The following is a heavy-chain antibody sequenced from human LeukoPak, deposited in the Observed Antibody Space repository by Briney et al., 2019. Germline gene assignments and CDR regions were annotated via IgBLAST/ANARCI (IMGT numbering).Heavy chain of an antibody. J-gene: IGHJ4*02. CDR3: ARAPYYDFWGGYLFDY. V-gene: IGHV4-61*10. CDR1: GGSISSGSYY. CDR2: IYYSGST. D-gene: IGHD3-3*01. Sequence: SETLSFTCTVSGGSISSGSYYWSWIRQPAGKGLEWIGYIYYSGSTYYNPSLKSRVTISVDTSKNQFSLTLSSVTAADTAVYYCARAPYYDFWGGYLFDYWGQGTLVTVSS.